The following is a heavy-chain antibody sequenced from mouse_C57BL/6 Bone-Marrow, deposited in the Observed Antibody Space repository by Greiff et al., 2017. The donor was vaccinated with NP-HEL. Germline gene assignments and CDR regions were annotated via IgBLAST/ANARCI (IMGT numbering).Heavy chain of an antibody. J-gene: IGHJ3*01. CDR3: ARESNWAWFAY. Sequence: VQLQESGPELVKPGASVKLSCKASGYTFTSYDINWVKQRPGQGLEWIGWIYPRDGSTKYNEKFKGKATLTVDTSSSTAYMELHSLTSEDSAVYFCARESNWAWFAYWGQGTLVTVSA. CDR2: IYPRDGST. V-gene: IGHV1-85*01. D-gene: IGHD4-1*02. CDR1: GYTFTSYD.